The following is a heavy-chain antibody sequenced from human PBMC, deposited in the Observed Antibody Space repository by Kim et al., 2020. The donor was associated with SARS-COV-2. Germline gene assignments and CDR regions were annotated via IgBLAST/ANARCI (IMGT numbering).Heavy chain of an antibody. V-gene: IGHV5-51*01. CDR2: IYPGDSDT. J-gene: IGHJ4*02. Sequence: GESLKISCKGSGYSFTSYWIGWVRQMPGKGLEWMGIIYPGDSDTRYSPSFQGQVTISADKSISTAYLQWSSLKASDTAMYYCARPKGDYYDSSGLAFDYWGQGTLVTVSS. D-gene: IGHD3-22*01. CDR3: ARPKGDYYDSSGLAFDY. CDR1: GYSFTSYW.